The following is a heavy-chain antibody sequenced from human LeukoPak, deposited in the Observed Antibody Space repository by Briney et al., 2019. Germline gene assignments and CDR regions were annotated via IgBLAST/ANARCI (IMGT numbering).Heavy chain of an antibody. CDR1: GFTVSSNF. Sequence: GGSLRLSCAASGFTVSSNFMSWVRQAPGKGLEWVSVICSGGTTYYADSVKGRFTISRDSSKNTLYLQMNTLRVEDTAVYYCARGVSSGWYYFDFWGQGTLVTVS. D-gene: IGHD6-19*01. J-gene: IGHJ4*02. CDR2: ICSGGTT. V-gene: IGHV3-66*01. CDR3: ARGVSSGWYYFDF.